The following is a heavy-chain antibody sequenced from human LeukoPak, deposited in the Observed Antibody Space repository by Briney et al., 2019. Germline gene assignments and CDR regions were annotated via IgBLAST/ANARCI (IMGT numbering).Heavy chain of an antibody. CDR1: GFTFSSYA. CDR2: VSGGGGST. D-gene: IGHD6-13*01. J-gene: IGHJ3*02. V-gene: IGHV3-23*01. CDR3: AKGGPRSSSWYFQAFDI. Sequence: GGSLRLSCAASGFTFSSYAMSGVRQAPGKGLEWVSAVSGGGGSTYYADSVKDRFTISRDNSKNTLYLQMNSLRAEDTAVYYCAKGGPRSSSWYFQAFDIWGRGTMVTVSS.